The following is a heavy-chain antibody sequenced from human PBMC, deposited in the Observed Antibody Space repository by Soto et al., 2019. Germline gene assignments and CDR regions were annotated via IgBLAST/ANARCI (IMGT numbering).Heavy chain of an antibody. D-gene: IGHD3-3*01. Sequence: ESGGGVVQPGRSLRLSCAASGFTFSSYGMHWVRQAPGKGLEWVAVIWYDGSNKYYADSVKGRFTISRDNSKNTLYLQMNSLRAEDMAVYYCAREKSYYDSSYFDYWGQGTLVTVSS. CDR2: IWYDGSNK. CDR3: AREKSYYDSSYFDY. CDR1: GFTFSSYG. V-gene: IGHV3-33*01. J-gene: IGHJ4*02.